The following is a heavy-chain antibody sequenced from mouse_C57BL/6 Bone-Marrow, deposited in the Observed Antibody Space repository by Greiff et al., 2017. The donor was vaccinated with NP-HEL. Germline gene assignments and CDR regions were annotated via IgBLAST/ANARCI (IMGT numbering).Heavy chain of an antibody. V-gene: IGHV3-6*01. D-gene: IGHD6-5*01. CDR2: ISYDGSN. J-gene: IGHJ3*01. Sequence: ESGPGLVKPSQSLSLTCSVTGYSITSGYYWNWIRQFPGNILEWMGNISYDGSNNYNPSLKNRISITRDTSKNQFFLKLNSVTTEDTATYYCARAYLGFAYWGQGTLVTVSA. CDR1: GYSITSGYY. CDR3: ARAYLGFAY.